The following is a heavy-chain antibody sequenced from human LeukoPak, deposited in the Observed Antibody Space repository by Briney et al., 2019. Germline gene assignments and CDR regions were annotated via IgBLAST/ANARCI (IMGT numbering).Heavy chain of an antibody. V-gene: IGHV3-53*01. CDR2: IYSGGST. Sequence: GGSLRLSCAASGFTVSSNYMGWVRQAPGKGLEWVSVIYSGGSTYYADSVKGRFTISRDNSKNTLYLQMNSLRAEDTAVYYCARSRATAKGSYYFDYWGQGTLVTVSS. D-gene: IGHD1-26*01. CDR3: ARSRATAKGSYYFDY. CDR1: GFTVSSNY. J-gene: IGHJ4*02.